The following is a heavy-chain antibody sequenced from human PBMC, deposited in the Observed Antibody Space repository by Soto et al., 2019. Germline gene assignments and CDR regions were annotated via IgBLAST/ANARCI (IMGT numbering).Heavy chain of an antibody. D-gene: IGHD3-10*01. J-gene: IGHJ5*02. CDR2: ISYDGSNK. V-gene: IGHV3-30*18. CDR1: GFTFSSYG. CDR3: AKPRRVLWFGELLSQGFDP. Sequence: QVQLVESGGGVVQPGRSLRLSCAASGFTFSSYGMHWVRQAPGKGLEWVAVISYDGSNKYYADSVKGRFTISRDNSKNTVYLQMNSLRAEDTAVYYCAKPRRVLWFGELLSQGFDPWGQGTLVTVSS.